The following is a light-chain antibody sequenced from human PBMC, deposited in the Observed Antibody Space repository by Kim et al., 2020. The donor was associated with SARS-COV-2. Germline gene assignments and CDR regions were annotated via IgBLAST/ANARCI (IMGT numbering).Light chain of an antibody. CDR1: QSIGDN. CDR2: AAA. CDR3: QQYSNWPVYT. V-gene: IGKV3-15*01. Sequence: VSPGEGATLSCRASQSIGDNLAWYQHRPGQAPRLLIHAAATRATGIPTRFSGSGSGTDFTLTISSLQSEDSAFYYCQQYSNWPVYTFGQGTKLEI. J-gene: IGKJ2*01.